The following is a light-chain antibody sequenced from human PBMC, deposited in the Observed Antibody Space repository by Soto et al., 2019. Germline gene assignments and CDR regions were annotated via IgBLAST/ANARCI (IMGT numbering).Light chain of an antibody. J-gene: IGKJ2*01. CDR3: QQYYSTSYT. V-gene: IGKV4-1*01. CDR2: WAS. CDR1: QSXLYXXXXKXY. Sequence: DIVMTQSPDSLAVSLGEXAXXXXXXXQSXLYXXXXKXYLAWYQQKPGQPPKLLIYWASTRESGVPDRFSGSGSGTDFTLTISSLQAEXVAVXYCQQYYSTSYTFGQGTKLEIK.